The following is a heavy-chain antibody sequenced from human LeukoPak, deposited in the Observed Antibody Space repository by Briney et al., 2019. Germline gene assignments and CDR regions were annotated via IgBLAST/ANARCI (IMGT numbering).Heavy chain of an antibody. CDR3: AKDMNTRFFSSTWQGFDY. CDR2: INWNSATL. CDR1: GFTFDDYA. D-gene: IGHD6-13*01. J-gene: IGHJ4*02. V-gene: IGHV3-9*01. Sequence: QSGRSLRLSCAASGFTFDDYAIHWVRQAPGKGLERVSGINWNSATLGYADSVKGRFTISRDNAKNSLYLQMNSLRAEDTALYYCAKDMNTRFFSSTWQGFDYWGQGTLVTVSS.